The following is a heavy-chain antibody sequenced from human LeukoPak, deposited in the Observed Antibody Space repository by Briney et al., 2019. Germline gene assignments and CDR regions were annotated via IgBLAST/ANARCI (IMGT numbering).Heavy chain of an antibody. D-gene: IGHD4-23*01. J-gene: IGHJ4*02. CDR1: GFTFSSFA. CDR3: ARVANVGGNYPDY. CDR2: ISYDGSNK. Sequence: GGSLRLSCAASGFTFSSFAIHWVRQAPGKGLEWVAVISYDGSNKYYADSVKGRFTISRDNSKNTLYLQMNSLRGEDTAVYYCARVANVGGNYPDYWGQGTLVTVSS. V-gene: IGHV3-30*04.